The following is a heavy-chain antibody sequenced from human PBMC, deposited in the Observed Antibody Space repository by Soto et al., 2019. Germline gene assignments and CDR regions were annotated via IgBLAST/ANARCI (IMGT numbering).Heavy chain of an antibody. V-gene: IGHV4-59*08. CDR2: IYYSGSS. CDR3: ARHVVQGGYANSFDP. CDR1: GGSISTYY. D-gene: IGHD5-12*01. Sequence: QVQLQESGPGLVKPSETLSLTCTVSGGSISTYYWSWIRQPPGKGLEWFGYIYYSGSSNYSPSLRTRVTISVDTSKHPFSLRLSSVTAADTAVYYCARHVVQGGYANSFDPWGQGTMVTVSS. J-gene: IGHJ5*02.